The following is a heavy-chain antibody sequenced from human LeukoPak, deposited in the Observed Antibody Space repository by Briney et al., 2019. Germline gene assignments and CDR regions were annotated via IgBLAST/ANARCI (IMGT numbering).Heavy chain of an antibody. V-gene: IGHV1-69*05. D-gene: IGHD2-2*01. Sequence: SVKVSCKASGGTFSSYAISWVRQAPGQGLEWMGSIIPIFGTANYAQKFQGRVTITTDESTSTAYMELNSLRSEDTAVYYCADCSSTSCYYYYYMDVWGKGTTVTVSS. CDR3: ADCSSTSCYYYYYMDV. CDR2: IIPIFGTA. J-gene: IGHJ6*03. CDR1: GGTFSSYA.